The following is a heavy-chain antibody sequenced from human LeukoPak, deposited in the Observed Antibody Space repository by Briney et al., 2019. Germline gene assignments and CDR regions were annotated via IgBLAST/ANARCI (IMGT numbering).Heavy chain of an antibody. D-gene: IGHD1-26*01. J-gene: IGHJ4*02. V-gene: IGHV3-30*02. CDR2: IRYDGSNK. Sequence: PGGSLRLSCAASGFTFSSYGMHWVRQAPGKGLEWVAFIRYDGSNKYYADSVKGRFTISRDNSKNTLYLQMNSLRAEDTAVYYCAKSEISHYPSFDYWGQGTLVTVTS. CDR3: AKSEISHYPSFDY. CDR1: GFTFSSYG.